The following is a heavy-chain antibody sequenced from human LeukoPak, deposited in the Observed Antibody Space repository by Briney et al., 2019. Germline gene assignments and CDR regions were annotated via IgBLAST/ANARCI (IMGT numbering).Heavy chain of an antibody. CDR3: ARDGSPFDS. J-gene: IGHJ4*02. Sequence: GGSLRLSCAASGFTFSSYAMSWVRQAPGKGLEWVAGISAGGGSTYYADSVKGRFTISRDNSKNMLYLQLNSLRAEDTAVYYCARDGSPFDSWGQGTLVTVSS. CDR1: GFTFSSYA. D-gene: IGHD2-15*01. V-gene: IGHV3-23*01. CDR2: ISAGGGST.